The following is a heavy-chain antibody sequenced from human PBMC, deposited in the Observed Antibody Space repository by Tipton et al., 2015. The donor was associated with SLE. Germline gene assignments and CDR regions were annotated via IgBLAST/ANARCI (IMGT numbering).Heavy chain of an antibody. V-gene: IGHV4-34*01. CDR2: INHSGST. CDR3: ARARETFEYSSSSGFDY. CDR1: GGSFSGYY. D-gene: IGHD6-6*01. Sequence: GLVKPSETLSLTCAVYGGSFSGYYWSWIRQPPGKGLEWIGEINHSGSTNYNPSLKSRVTISVDTSKNQFSLKLSSVTAADTAVYYCARARETFEYSSSSGFDYWGQGTLVTVSS. J-gene: IGHJ4*02.